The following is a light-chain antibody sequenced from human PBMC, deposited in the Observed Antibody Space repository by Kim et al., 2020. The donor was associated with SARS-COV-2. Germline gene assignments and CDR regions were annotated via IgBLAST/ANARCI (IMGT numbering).Light chain of an antibody. Sequence: SSELTQDPAVSVALGQTVRITCQGDSLRRYYASWYQQKPGQAPVLVIYGKNNRPPGIPDRFSGSSSGNTASLTITGAQAEDEADYYCNSRDSRGNHWVFG. CDR1: SLRRYY. J-gene: IGLJ3*02. CDR3: NSRDSRGNHWV. CDR2: GKN. V-gene: IGLV3-19*01.